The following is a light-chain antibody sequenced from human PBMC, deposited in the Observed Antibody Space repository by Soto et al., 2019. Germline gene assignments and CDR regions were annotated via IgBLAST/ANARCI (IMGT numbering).Light chain of an antibody. CDR3: CSYAGSSTVV. Sequence: QSALTQPASVSGSPGQSITISCTGTSSDVGSYNLVSWYQQHPGKAPKLMIYEGRKRPSGVSNRFSGSRSGNTASLTISGLQAENEAVYYCCSYAGSSTVVFGGGTKLTVL. CDR2: EGR. J-gene: IGLJ2*01. CDR1: SSDVGSYNL. V-gene: IGLV2-23*01.